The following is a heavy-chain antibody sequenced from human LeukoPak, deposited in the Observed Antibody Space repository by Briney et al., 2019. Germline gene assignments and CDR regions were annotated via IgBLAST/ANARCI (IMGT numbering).Heavy chain of an antibody. V-gene: IGHV1-46*01. CDR3: ARSVSSNYDFWSGYYRDDAFDI. Sequence: ASVKVSCKASGYTFTSYYMHWVRQAPGQGLEWMGIINPSGGSTSYAQKFQGRVTITADESTSTAYMELSSLRSEDTAVYYCARSVSSNYDFWSGYYRDDAFDIWGQGTMVTVSS. CDR2: INPSGGST. CDR1: GYTFTSYY. J-gene: IGHJ3*02. D-gene: IGHD3-3*01.